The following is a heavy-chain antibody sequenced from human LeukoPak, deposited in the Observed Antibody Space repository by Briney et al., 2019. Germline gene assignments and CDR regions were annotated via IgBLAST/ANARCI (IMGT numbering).Heavy chain of an antibody. J-gene: IGHJ4*02. CDR3: ASIAARDGIGY. Sequence: PSETLSLTCTVSGGSISSSNYWGWIRQPPGKGLEWIASIYYSGSTYYNPSLKSRVTISVDTSKNQFSLKLSSVTAADTAVYYCASIAARDGIGYWGQGTLVTVSS. D-gene: IGHD6-6*01. V-gene: IGHV4-39*01. CDR2: IYYSGST. CDR1: GGSISSSNY.